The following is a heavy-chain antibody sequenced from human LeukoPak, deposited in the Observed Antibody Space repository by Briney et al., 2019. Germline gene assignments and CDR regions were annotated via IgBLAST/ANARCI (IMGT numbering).Heavy chain of an antibody. Sequence: ASVKVSCKASGYTFTGYYMHWVRQAPGQGLEWMGWINPNSGGTNYAQKFQGRVTMTRDTSISTAHMELSRLRSDDTAVYYCARTGDGSGSYSYYYGMDVWGQGTTVTVSS. V-gene: IGHV1-2*02. CDR1: GYTFTGYY. D-gene: IGHD3-10*01. CDR2: INPNSGGT. J-gene: IGHJ6*02. CDR3: ARTGDGSGSYSYYYGMDV.